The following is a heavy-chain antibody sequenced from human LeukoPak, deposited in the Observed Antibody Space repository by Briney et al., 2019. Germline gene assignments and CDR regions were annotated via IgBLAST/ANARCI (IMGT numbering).Heavy chain of an antibody. J-gene: IGHJ4*02. CDR1: GFSFRNYT. Sequence: GGSLGLSCVASGFSFRNYTIHWVRQAPGKGLEYVSVINTDGRITYYADSVKGRFTISRDNSKNTVYLQMGSLRGEDMAVYYCTRNGGSFCDFDYWGQGALVTVSS. D-gene: IGHD1-26*01. CDR3: TRNGGSFCDFDY. CDR2: INTDGRIT. V-gene: IGHV3-64*02.